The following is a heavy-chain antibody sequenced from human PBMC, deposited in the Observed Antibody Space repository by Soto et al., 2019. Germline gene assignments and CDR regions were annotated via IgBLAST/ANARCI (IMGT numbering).Heavy chain of an antibody. CDR2: ISYDGSNK. V-gene: IGHV3-30-3*01. CDR1: GFTFSSYA. CDR3: ARSRGYSYGYYYYYGMDV. Sequence: QVQLVESGGGVVQPGRSLRLSCAASGFTFSSYAMHWVRQAPGKGLEWVAVISYDGSNKYYADSVKGRFTISRDNSKNTLYLQMNSRRAEDTAVYYCARSRGYSYGYYYYYGMDVWGQGTTVTVSS. J-gene: IGHJ6*02. D-gene: IGHD5-18*01.